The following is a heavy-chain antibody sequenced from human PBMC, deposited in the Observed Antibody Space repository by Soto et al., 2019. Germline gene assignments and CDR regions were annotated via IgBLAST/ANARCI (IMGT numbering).Heavy chain of an antibody. V-gene: IGHV3-48*03. Sequence: GWSLRLSCVASGYTFNSHEMNWVRQAPGKGLEWISSISGSGTTNYAESVKGRFTISRDNAHKSLFLEMKDLRVEDTAVYYYARGGIHWGQGTLVTVSS. J-gene: IGHJ4*02. CDR3: ARGGIH. CDR2: ISGSGTT. CDR1: GYTFNSHE. D-gene: IGHD3-16*01.